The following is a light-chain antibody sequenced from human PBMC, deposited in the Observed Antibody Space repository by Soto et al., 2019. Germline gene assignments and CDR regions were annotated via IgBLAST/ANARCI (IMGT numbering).Light chain of an antibody. CDR2: DVS. CDR1: SSDVGGYNY. J-gene: IGLJ2*01. V-gene: IGLV2-14*01. Sequence: QSVLTQPASVSGSPGQSITISCTGTSSDVGGYNYVSWYQQHPGKAPKLMIYDVSNRPSGVSNRFSGSKSVNTASLTISGLQAEDAADYYCSSYTSSSTVVFGGGTKLTVL. CDR3: SSYTSSSTVV.